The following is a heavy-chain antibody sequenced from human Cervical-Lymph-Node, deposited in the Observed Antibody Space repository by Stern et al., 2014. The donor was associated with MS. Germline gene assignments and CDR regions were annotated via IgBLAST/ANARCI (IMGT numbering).Heavy chain of an antibody. D-gene: IGHD2-2*01. CDR1: GGTFSSYA. CDR2: IIPIFGTA. Sequence: VQLVESGAEVKKPGSSVKVSCKASGGTFSSYAISWVRQAPGQGLEWMGGIIPIFGTANYAQKFQGRVTITADESTSKAYMELSSLRSENTSVYYCARADIVVVPAAMEPIYYYYGMDVWGQGTTVTVSS. J-gene: IGHJ6*02. V-gene: IGHV1-69*01. CDR3: ARADIVVVPAAMEPIYYYYGMDV.